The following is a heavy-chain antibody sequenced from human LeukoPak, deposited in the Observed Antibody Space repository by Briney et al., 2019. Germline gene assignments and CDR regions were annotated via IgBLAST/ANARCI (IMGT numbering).Heavy chain of an antibody. CDR1: GGSINSYY. CDR3: ARHQYTSGWYGWFDP. V-gene: IGHV4-59*08. Sequence: SETLSLTCSVSGGSINSYYWSWIRQPPGKGQEWIGYIFYSGSTNYNPSLKSRVTILVDTSNNQLSLKLSSVTAADTAVYYCARHQYTSGWYGWFDPWGQGTLVTVSS. CDR2: IFYSGST. J-gene: IGHJ5*02. D-gene: IGHD6-19*01.